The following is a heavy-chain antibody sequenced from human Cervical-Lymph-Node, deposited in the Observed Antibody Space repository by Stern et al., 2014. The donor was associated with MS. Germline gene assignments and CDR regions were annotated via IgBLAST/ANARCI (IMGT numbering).Heavy chain of an antibody. J-gene: IGHJ4*02. CDR2: VGQDGSNK. CDR3: TRDPRGYCSGGSCYQGFFDS. D-gene: IGHD2-15*01. V-gene: IGHV3-33*01. Sequence: QLVESGGGVVQPGRSLRLSCAASGFIFRNSGMHWVRQAPGKGLEWVAVVGQDGSNKYYADSVKGRFTISRDNSNNMVDLQMNSLRVEDMGIYYCTRDPRGYCSGGSCYQGFFDSWGRGTLVTVSS. CDR1: GFIFRNSG.